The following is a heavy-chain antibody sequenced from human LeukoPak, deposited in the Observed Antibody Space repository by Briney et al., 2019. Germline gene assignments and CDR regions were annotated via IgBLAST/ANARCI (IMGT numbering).Heavy chain of an antibody. CDR3: ARVTAAAGIYYYYYYMDV. CDR1: GFTFCDFY. Sequence: GGSLRLSSAASGFTFCDFYMSWIRQAPGKGLEWGSYISSSGSTIYYADPVKGRFTISRANAKNYLYLQMNSLRAEDTALYYCARVTAAAGIYYYYYYMDVWGKGTTVTVSS. D-gene: IGHD6-13*01. CDR2: ISSSGSTI. V-gene: IGHV3-11*01. J-gene: IGHJ6*03.